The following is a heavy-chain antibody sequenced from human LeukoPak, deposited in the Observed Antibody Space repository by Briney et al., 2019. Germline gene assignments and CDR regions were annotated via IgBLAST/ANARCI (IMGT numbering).Heavy chain of an antibody. CDR1: GYTFTGYY. Sequence: GASVKVSCKASGYTFTGYYMHWVRQAPGQGLEWMGWINFNSGGTNYAQTSQGRVTMTRDTSISTAYMELSRLRSDDTAVYYCARALYSSSSNWFDPWGQGTLVTVSS. V-gene: IGHV1-2*02. CDR2: INFNSGGT. CDR3: ARALYSSSSNWFDP. J-gene: IGHJ5*02. D-gene: IGHD6-6*01.